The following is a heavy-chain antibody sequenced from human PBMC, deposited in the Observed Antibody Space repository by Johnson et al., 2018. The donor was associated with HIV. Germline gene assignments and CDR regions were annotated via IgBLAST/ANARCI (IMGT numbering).Heavy chain of an antibody. J-gene: IGHJ3*02. Sequence: QVQLVESGGGVVQPGRSLRLSCAASGFTFSSYAMHWVRQAPGKGLEWVAVISYDGSNKYYADSVKGRFTISRDNSKNTLYLQMNSLRAEDTAVYYCAREGGDGYSPSAFDIWGQGTMVNVSS. D-gene: IGHD5-24*01. CDR3: AREGGDGYSPSAFDI. CDR1: GFTFSSYA. V-gene: IGHV3-30*04. CDR2: ISYDGSNK.